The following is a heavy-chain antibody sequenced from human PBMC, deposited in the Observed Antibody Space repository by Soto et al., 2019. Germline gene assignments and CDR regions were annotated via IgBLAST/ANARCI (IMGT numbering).Heavy chain of an antibody. CDR1: GFTFSSYW. V-gene: IGHV3-74*01. D-gene: IGHD5-12*01. Sequence: GGSLRLSCAASGFTFSSYWMHWVRQAPGKGLVWVSRIKGDGSETNYADSVKGRFTISRDNAKNTLYLQLNSLRAEDTAVYYCLRGNSGYGNFDYWGQGTRVTVYS. CDR2: IKGDGSET. CDR3: LRGNSGYGNFDY. J-gene: IGHJ4*02.